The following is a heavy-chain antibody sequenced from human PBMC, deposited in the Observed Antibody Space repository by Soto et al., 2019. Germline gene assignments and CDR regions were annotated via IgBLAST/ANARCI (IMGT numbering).Heavy chain of an antibody. CDR1: GYIFTSYY. CDR3: SRVDPGETSPFDH. D-gene: IGHD3-10*01. V-gene: IGHV1-46*03. J-gene: IGHJ4*01. Sequence: ASVKVSCKASGYIFTSYYIHWVRQAPGQGLEWMGWINPFDGSRMFAQSFQGRVTMTRDTSTSTVYMEVSSLRSEDTPVYYCSRVDPGETSPFDHWG. CDR2: INPFDGSR.